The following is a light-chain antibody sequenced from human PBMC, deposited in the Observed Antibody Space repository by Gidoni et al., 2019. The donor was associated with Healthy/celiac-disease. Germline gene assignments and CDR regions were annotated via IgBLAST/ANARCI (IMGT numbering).Light chain of an antibody. Sequence: IVLSQSPATLSLSPGERATLSCRASQSVSSYLAWYQQKPGQAPRLLIYDASNRATGIPARFSGSGSGTDFTLTISSLEPEDFAVYYCQRRSNWPPFTFGGGTKVEIK. CDR3: QRRSNWPPFT. V-gene: IGKV3-11*01. CDR1: QSVSSY. CDR2: DAS. J-gene: IGKJ4*01.